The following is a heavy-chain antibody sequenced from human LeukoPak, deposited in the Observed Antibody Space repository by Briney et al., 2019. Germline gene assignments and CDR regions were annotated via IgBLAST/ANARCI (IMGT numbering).Heavy chain of an antibody. Sequence: GESLMISCKGSGYTFTRNWIGWVRQLPGTGLEGMGIIDPRDSDTRYSPSFQGQVTISTDKSISTRYLQWSSLKASDTVMYYCARWDRCDMDVWGKGTTVTVSS. V-gene: IGHV5-51*01. D-gene: IGHD1-26*01. CDR2: IDPRDSDT. CDR3: ARWDRCDMDV. CDR1: GYTFTRNW. J-gene: IGHJ6*03.